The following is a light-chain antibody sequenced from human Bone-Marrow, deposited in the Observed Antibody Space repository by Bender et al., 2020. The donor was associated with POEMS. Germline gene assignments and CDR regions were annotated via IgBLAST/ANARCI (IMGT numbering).Light chain of an antibody. Sequence: QSVLTQPPSASGTPGQRVTISCSGSSSNIGSQYVYWYQQLPGTAPKLLIYKNDQRPSEVPDRFSGSRSGTSASLAISGLQSEDEADYYCAVWDDSLNGWVFGGGTKLTVL. CDR1: SSNIGSQY. J-gene: IGLJ3*02. CDR2: KND. V-gene: IGLV1-47*01. CDR3: AVWDDSLNGWV.